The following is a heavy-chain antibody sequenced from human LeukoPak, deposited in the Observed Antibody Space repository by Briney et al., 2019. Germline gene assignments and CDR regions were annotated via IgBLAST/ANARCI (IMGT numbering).Heavy chain of an antibody. J-gene: IGHJ3*02. CDR2: ITAGNGNT. CDR3: ARDLARGYSYGYNAFDI. CDR1: GYSFSDSG. V-gene: IGHV1-18*01. Sequence: ASVKVSCKASGYSFSDSGINWVRQAPGQGLEWMGWITAGNGNTNYAQKVQGRVTMTTDTSTSTAYMELRSLRSDDTAVYFCARDLARGYSYGYNAFDIWGQGTMVTVSS. D-gene: IGHD5-18*01.